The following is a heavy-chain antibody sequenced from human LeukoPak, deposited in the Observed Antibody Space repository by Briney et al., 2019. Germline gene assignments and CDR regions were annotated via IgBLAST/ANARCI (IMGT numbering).Heavy chain of an antibody. J-gene: IGHJ3*02. D-gene: IGHD3-22*01. V-gene: IGHV3-64D*06. CDR1: GFTFSSYA. Sequence: GGSLRLSCSASGFTFSSYAMNWVRQAPGKGLEYVSAISSNGGSTYYADSVKGRFTISRDNSKNTLYLQMSSLRAEDTAVYYCVKGSTYDSSGYYESDAFDIWGQGTMVTVSS. CDR3: VKGSTYDSSGYYESDAFDI. CDR2: ISSNGGST.